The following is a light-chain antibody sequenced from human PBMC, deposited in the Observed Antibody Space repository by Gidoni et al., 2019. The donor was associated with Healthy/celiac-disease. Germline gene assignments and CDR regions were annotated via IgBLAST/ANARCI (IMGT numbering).Light chain of an antibody. CDR2: KAS. Sequence: IHMTQSPSTLSASVGDRVTITCRASQSISSWLAWYQQKPGKAPKLLIYKASSLESGVPSRFSGSGSGTEFTLTISSLQPDDFATYYCQQYNSYPTFGQGTKLEIK. V-gene: IGKV1-5*03. CDR1: QSISSW. CDR3: QQYNSYPT. J-gene: IGKJ2*01.